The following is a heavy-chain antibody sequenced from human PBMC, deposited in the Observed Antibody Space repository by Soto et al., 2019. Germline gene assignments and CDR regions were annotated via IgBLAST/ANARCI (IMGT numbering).Heavy chain of an antibody. CDR1: GFTFSSYG. Sequence: GGSLRLSCAASGFTFSSYGMHWVRQAPGKGLEWVAVISYDGSNKYYADSVKGRFTISRDNSKNTLYLQMNSLRAEDTAVYYCATARAYSSGWYADYWGQGTLVTVSS. V-gene: IGHV3-30*03. CDR2: ISYDGSNK. CDR3: ATARAYSSGWYADY. D-gene: IGHD6-19*01. J-gene: IGHJ4*02.